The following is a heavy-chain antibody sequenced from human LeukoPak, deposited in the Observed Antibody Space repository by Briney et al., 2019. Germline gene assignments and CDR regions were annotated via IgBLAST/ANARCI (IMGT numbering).Heavy chain of an antibody. J-gene: IGHJ5*02. CDR3: ARGFSRQWLVQGWFDP. CDR2: INHSGST. V-gene: IGHV4-34*01. D-gene: IGHD6-19*01. CDR1: GGSFSGYY. Sequence: SETLSLTCAVYGGSFSGYYWSWIRQPPGKGLEWIGEINHSGSTNYNPSLKSRVTISVDTSKNQFSLKLSSVTAADTAVYYCARGFSRQWLVQGWFDPWGHGTLVTVSS.